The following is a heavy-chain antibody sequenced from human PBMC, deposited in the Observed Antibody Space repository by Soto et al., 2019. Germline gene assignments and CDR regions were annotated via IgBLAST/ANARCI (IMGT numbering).Heavy chain of an antibody. D-gene: IGHD4-17*01. V-gene: IGHV1-46*01. CDR1: GYTFTTYY. Sequence: QVQLVQSGAEVKNPGASVKVSCKASGYTFTTYYMHWLRQARGQGLEWMGIITPIDGSTRYEQKFQDRVTMTRDTSTSTVYMELSSLRSEDTAVYYCARAVSTKPAPIDYWGQGTLVTVSS. CDR3: ARAVSTKPAPIDY. J-gene: IGHJ4*02. CDR2: ITPIDGST.